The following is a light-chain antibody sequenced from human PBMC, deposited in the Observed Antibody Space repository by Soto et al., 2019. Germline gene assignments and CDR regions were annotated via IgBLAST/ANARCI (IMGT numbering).Light chain of an antibody. CDR1: QSISSW. V-gene: IGKV1-5*01. CDR2: DAP. Sequence: DIQMTQSPSTLSSSVGDRFTISFRASQSISSWLAWYQQKPGKAPKLLIYDAPSWESGVPSRFSGSGSGTEFTLTITSLQPDDFATYYCQQYNSYPWTFGQGTKVDI. CDR3: QQYNSYPWT. J-gene: IGKJ1*01.